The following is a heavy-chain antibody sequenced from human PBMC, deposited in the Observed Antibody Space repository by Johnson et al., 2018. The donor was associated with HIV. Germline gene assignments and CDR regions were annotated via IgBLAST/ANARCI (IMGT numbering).Heavy chain of an antibody. CDR1: GFTFSSYG. Sequence: QEKLVESGGGVVQPGRSLRLSCAASGFTFSSYGMHWVRQAPGKGLEWVSAISGSGGSTYYADSVKGRFTISRDNSKNTLYLQMNSLRAEDTAVYYCARDYMEANAFDIWGQGTMVTVSS. V-gene: IGHV3-NL1*01. CDR3: ARDYMEANAFDI. J-gene: IGHJ3*02. D-gene: IGHD3-3*01. CDR2: ISGSGGST.